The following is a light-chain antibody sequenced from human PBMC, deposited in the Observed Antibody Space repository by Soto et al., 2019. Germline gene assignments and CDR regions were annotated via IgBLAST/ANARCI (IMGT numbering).Light chain of an antibody. J-gene: IGKJ2*01. Sequence: IQMTQSTSTLSAPVGDRVTITCQASQTISTLLAWFQHKPGKAPNLLIYDASNLESGVPSVFSGSGSGTEFTLTISSLQSDDSATYFCQQYSHHVTFGQGTKLEIK. CDR3: QQYSHHVT. V-gene: IGKV1-5*01. CDR2: DAS. CDR1: QTISTL.